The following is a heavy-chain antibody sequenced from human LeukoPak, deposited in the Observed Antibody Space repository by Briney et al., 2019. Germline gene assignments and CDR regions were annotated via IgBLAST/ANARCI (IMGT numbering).Heavy chain of an antibody. CDR2: LNHRGST. V-gene: IGHV4-34*01. CDR3: ARGHTATAFDP. Sequence: PSETLSLPCALYGRSFNVYYWRWTPPPPGKALECIGELNHRGSTNYNPPLKSRVTISVDTSKNQFSLKPSSVTAADTAVYYCARGHTATAFDPWGQGTLVTVSS. D-gene: IGHD1-26*01. CDR1: GRSFNVYY. J-gene: IGHJ5*02.